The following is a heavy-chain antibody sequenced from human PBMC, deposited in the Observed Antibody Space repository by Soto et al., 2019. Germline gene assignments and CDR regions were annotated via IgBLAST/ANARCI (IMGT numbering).Heavy chain of an antibody. D-gene: IGHD3-22*01. V-gene: IGHV4-39*01. CDR2: IYYSGST. CDR3: ARLERERGYYYDSY. CDR1: GGSISSSSYY. J-gene: IGHJ4*02. Sequence: SETLSLTCTVSGGSISSSSYYWGWIRQPPGKGLEWIGSIYYSGSTYYNPSLKSRVTISVDTSKNQFSLKLSSVTAADTAVYYCARLERERGYYYDSYWGQGTLVTVSS.